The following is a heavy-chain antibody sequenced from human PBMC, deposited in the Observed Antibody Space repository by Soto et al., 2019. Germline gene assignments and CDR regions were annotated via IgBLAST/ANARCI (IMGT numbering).Heavy chain of an antibody. J-gene: IGHJ5*02. D-gene: IGHD6-13*01. V-gene: IGHV4-30-4*01. CDR1: GGSISSCYYY. Sequence: SETPSLTCTVSGGSISSCYYYWSWIRQPPGKGLEWIGYIYYSGSTYYNPSLKSRVTISVDTSKNQFSLKLSSVTAADTAVYYCARERPDGSRLDPWGQGTLVTVSS. CDR2: IYYSGST. CDR3: ARERPDGSRLDP.